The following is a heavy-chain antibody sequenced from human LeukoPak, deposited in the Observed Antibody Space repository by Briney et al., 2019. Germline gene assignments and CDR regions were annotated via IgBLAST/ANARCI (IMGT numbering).Heavy chain of an antibody. CDR1: GGSISSGGYY. J-gene: IGHJ4*02. D-gene: IGHD3-3*01. Sequence: SQTLSLTCTVSGGSISSGGYYWSWIRQPPGKGLEWIGYIYHSGSTYYNPSLKSRVTISVDRSKNQFSLKLSSVTASDTAVYYCARGMDDFWSGYWYYFDYWGQGTLVTVSS. CDR3: ARGMDDFWSGYWYYFDY. V-gene: IGHV4-30-2*01. CDR2: IYHSGST.